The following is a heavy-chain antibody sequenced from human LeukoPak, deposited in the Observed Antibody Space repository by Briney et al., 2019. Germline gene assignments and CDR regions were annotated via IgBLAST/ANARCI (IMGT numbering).Heavy chain of an antibody. CDR2: INPNSGGT. J-gene: IGHJ3*02. D-gene: IGHD2-21*01. V-gene: IGHV1-2*02. CDR3: ARGSRDWASDM. CDR1: GYTFTGYY. Sequence: GASVKVSCKASGYTFTGYYMHWVRQAPGQGLEWMGWINPNSGGTNYAQKFQGRVTMTRDTSTSTVYMELSSLRSEDTAVYYCARGSRDWASDMWGQGTRVTVFS.